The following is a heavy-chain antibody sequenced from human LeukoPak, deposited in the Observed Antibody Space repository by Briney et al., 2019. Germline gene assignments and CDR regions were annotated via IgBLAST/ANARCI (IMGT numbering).Heavy chain of an antibody. V-gene: IGHV4-34*01. CDR1: GGSVSGYY. Sequence: SETLSLTCAVYGGSVSGYYWSWIRQPPEKGLEWIGEISHRGRTHYTPSLQSRVTMSVDTSKNQFALNLNSVTAADTAVYYCARVPLRFLEPFDYWGQGILVTGSS. CDR2: ISHRGRT. CDR3: ARVPLRFLEPFDY. J-gene: IGHJ4*02. D-gene: IGHD3-3*01.